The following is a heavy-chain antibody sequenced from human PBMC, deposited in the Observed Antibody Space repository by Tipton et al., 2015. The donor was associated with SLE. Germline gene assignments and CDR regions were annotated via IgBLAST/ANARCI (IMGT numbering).Heavy chain of an antibody. CDR1: GFTVSSNY. J-gene: IGHJ4*02. D-gene: IGHD1-26*01. CDR2: IYSGGST. CDR3: ARPFRGELPDY. V-gene: IGHV3-53*01. Sequence: GSLRLSCAASGFTVSSNYMSWVRQAPGKGLEWVSVIYSGGSTYYADSVKGRFTISRDNSKNTLYLQMNSLRAEDTAVYYCARPFRGELPDYWGQGTLVTVSS.